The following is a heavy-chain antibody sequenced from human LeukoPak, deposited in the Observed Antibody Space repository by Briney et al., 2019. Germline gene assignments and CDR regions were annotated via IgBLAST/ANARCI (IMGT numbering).Heavy chain of an antibody. CDR3: ARGHYYDSSGYYYGAFDI. CDR2: IGTAGDT. D-gene: IGHD3-22*01. CDR1: GFTFSSYD. Sequence: GGSLRLSCAASGFTFSSYDMHWVRQATGKGLEWVSAIGTAGDTYYPGSVKGRFTISRENAKNSLYLQMNSLRAGDTAVYYCARGHYYDSSGYYYGAFDIWGQGTMVTVSS. V-gene: IGHV3-13*01. J-gene: IGHJ3*02.